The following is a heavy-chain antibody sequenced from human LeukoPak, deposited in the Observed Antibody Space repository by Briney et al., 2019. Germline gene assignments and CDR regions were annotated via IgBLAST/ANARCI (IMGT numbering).Heavy chain of an antibody. CDR3: ARDKGIAVARNWFDP. J-gene: IGHJ5*02. CDR1: GGTFSSYA. Sequence: SVKVSCKASGGTFSSYAISWVRPAPGQGLEWMGRIIPILGIANYAQKFQGRVTITADKSTSTAYMELSSLRSEDTAVYYCARDKGIAVARNWFDPWGQGTLVTVSS. D-gene: IGHD6-19*01. V-gene: IGHV1-69*04. CDR2: IIPILGIA.